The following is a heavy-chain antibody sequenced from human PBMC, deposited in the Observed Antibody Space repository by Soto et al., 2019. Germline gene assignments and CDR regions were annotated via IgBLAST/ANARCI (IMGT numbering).Heavy chain of an antibody. Sequence: QVQLVQSGAEVKKPGSSVKVSCKASGGTFSNYPISWVRQAPGQGLEWMGGIIPIFGTVNYAQKFQGRVTITADESRRNAYVELRRLRSEATAVYYCARGNHRWIQLWYFDLWGRGTLVTVSS. CDR1: GGTFSNYP. D-gene: IGHD5-18*01. CDR2: IIPIFGTV. J-gene: IGHJ2*01. V-gene: IGHV1-69*12. CDR3: ARGNHRWIQLWYFDL.